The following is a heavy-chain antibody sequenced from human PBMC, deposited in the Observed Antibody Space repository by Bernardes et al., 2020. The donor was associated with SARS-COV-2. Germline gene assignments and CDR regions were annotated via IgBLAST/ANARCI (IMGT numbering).Heavy chain of an antibody. Sequence: GGSLRLSCAASGFTFRDYAMTWFRQAPGKGLEWVAFIRSQRYGGTGDYAASVEGRFTVSRDDSKTIVYLQMNGLKTEDTAVYYCARVGAYDGGFGRSWGQGTLVIVSS. V-gene: IGHV3-49*03. J-gene: IGHJ5*02. CDR2: IRSQRYGGTG. CDR1: GFTFRDYA. CDR3: ARVGAYDGGFGRS. D-gene: IGHD3-22*01.